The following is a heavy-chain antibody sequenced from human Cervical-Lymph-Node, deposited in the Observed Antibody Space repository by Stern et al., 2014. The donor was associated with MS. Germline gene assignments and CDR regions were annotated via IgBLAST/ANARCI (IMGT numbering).Heavy chain of an antibody. V-gene: IGHV5-51*03. D-gene: IGHD3-10*01. CDR3: ARRGSGSRYFDY. CDR2: IYPGDSDT. CDR1: GYSFTTYW. Sequence: EVQLVESGPEVKKPGESLKISCKGSGYSFTTYWIGWVRQMPGKGLEWMGIIYPGDSDTRYSPSFQGQVAISADKSITTAYLQWSSLRASDTAMYYCARRGSGSRYFDYWGQGTLDTVSS. J-gene: IGHJ4*02.